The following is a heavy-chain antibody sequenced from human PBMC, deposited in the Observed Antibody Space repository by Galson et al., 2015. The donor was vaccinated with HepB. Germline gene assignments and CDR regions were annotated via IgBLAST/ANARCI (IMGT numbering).Heavy chain of an antibody. D-gene: IGHD1-1*01. V-gene: IGHV4-59*08. CDR1: GGSISSYY. CDR2: IYYSGST. J-gene: IGHJ4*02. CDR3: ARHSHSWNDVHFDY. Sequence: ETLSLTCTVSGGSISSYYWSWIRQPPGKGLEWIGYIYYSGSTNYNPSLKSRVTISVDTSKNQFSLKLSSVTAADTAVYYCARHSHSWNDVHFDYWGQGTLVTVSS.